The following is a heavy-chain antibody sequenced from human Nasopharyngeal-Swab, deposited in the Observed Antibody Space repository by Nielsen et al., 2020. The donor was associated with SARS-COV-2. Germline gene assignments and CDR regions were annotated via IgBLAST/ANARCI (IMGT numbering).Heavy chain of an antibody. J-gene: IGHJ4*02. Sequence: ASVKVSCKASGYTFTSYDINWVRQATGQGLEWMGWMNPNSGNTGYAQKFQGRVTMTRNTSITTAYMELSSLRFEDTAVYYCARGRGWYDFWSGYPDSWGQGPLVTVSS. CDR1: GYTFTSYD. CDR2: MNPNSGNT. D-gene: IGHD3-3*01. V-gene: IGHV1-8*02. CDR3: ARGRGWYDFWSGYPDS.